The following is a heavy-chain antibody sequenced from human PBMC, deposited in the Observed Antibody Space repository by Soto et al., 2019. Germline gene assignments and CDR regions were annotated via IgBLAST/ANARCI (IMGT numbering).Heavy chain of an antibody. J-gene: IGHJ4*02. CDR2: MNPNSGNT. D-gene: IGHD3-10*01. Sequence: ASVRVSFKASGYTFTSYDINWVRQATGQGLEWMGWMNPNSGNTGYAQKFQGRVTMTRNTSISTAYMELSSLRSEDTAVYYCARGAHYYGSGSYFRFDYWGQGTLVTVSS. CDR3: ARGAHYYGSGSYFRFDY. CDR1: GYTFTSYD. V-gene: IGHV1-8*01.